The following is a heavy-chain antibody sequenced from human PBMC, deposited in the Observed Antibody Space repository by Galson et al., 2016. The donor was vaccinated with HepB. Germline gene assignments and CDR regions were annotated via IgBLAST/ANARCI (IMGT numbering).Heavy chain of an antibody. CDR1: GYSFDNYW. V-gene: IGHV5-51*01. D-gene: IGHD3-10*01. CDR2: IYPGDSET. J-gene: IGHJ6*02. Sequence: QSGAEVKKPGESLKISCKGSGYSFDNYWIDWLRQMPGKGLEWMGIIYPGDSETKYSPSFQGHVTISADKSISPAYLQWSSLKASDTAMYYCARRRGYGSVPDVWGQGTTVTVSS. CDR3: ARRRGYGSVPDV.